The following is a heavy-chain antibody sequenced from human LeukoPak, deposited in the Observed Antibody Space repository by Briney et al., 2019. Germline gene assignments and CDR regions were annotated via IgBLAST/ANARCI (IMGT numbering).Heavy chain of an antibody. CDR1: GYTLTELS. V-gene: IGHV1-24*01. Sequence: VASVKVSCKVSGYTLTELSIHWVRQAPGKGLEWMGGFDPEDGETIYAQKFQGRVTMTEDTSTDTAYMELSSLRSEDTAVYYCATVTTALPHGFDYWGQGTLVTVSS. J-gene: IGHJ4*02. CDR3: ATVTTALPHGFDY. CDR2: FDPEDGET. D-gene: IGHD4-11*01.